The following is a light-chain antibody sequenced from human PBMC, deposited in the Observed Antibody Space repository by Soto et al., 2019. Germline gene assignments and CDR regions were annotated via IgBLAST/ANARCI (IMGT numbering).Light chain of an antibody. CDR2: GAS. CDR1: QSVNNDY. J-gene: IGKJ1*01. V-gene: IGKV3-20*01. Sequence: EIVLTQSPGTLSLSPGERAALSCRASQSVNNDYLAWYHQKPGRAPRLVIYGASKRATGIPDRFSGSGSGTDFTLTIIRLETEDFAVYYCQQYGSSPWTFGQGTNVEIK. CDR3: QQYGSSPWT.